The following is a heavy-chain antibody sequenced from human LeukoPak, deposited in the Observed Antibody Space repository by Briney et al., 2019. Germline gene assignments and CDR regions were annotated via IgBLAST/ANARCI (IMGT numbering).Heavy chain of an antibody. CDR1: GYSISSGYY. Sequence: PSETLSLTCTVSGYSISSGYYWAWIRQPPGKGLEWIGGIYHSGSVYYNPSLKSRVTISIDTSKNQFSLNLNSVTAADTALYYCARGGYLFGYWGQGTLVTVSS. J-gene: IGHJ4*02. D-gene: IGHD2-21*01. CDR2: IYHSGSV. V-gene: IGHV4-38-2*02. CDR3: ARGGYLFGY.